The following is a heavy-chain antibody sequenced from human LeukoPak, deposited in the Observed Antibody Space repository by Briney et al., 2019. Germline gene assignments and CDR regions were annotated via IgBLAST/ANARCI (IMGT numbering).Heavy chain of an antibody. J-gene: IGHJ4*02. CDR3: XXXXXXXXTXXXXDY. CDR2: IFYSGST. CDR1: GXSXSTSSDY. Sequence: GXSXSTSSDYWGWVRQXPGXGLEWIGNIFYSGSTYYSPSLKSRITISLDTSXNQFSLKLNSVTAADTALYXXXXXXXXXXTXXXXDYXGQXTXATVSS. V-gene: IGHV4-39*07.